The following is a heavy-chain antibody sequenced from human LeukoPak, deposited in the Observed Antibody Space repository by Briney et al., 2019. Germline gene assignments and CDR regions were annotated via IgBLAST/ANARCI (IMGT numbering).Heavy chain of an antibody. CDR2: INSSGST. D-gene: IGHD4-23*01. V-gene: IGHV4-61*02. J-gene: IGHJ4*02. Sequence: PSETLSLTCTVSGGSISSGGYYWTWIRQPAGKGLDWIGRINSSGSTNYNFSLKSRVTISLDTSRNQFSLKLNSVTAADTAVYYCARERWDGGNPLDYWGQGTLVTVSS. CDR1: GGSISSGGYY. CDR3: ARERWDGGNPLDY.